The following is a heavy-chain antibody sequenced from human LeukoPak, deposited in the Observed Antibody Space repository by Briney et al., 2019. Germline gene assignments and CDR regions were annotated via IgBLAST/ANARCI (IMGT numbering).Heavy chain of an antibody. Sequence: SETLSLTCAVYGGSFSGYYWSWIRQPPGKGLEWIGEINHSGSTNYNPSLKSRVTISVDTSKNQFSLKLSSVTAADTAVYYCARRKAGAFDIWGQGTMVTVSS. J-gene: IGHJ3*02. CDR2: INHSGST. CDR1: GGSFSGYY. V-gene: IGHV4-34*01. CDR3: ARRKAGAFDI.